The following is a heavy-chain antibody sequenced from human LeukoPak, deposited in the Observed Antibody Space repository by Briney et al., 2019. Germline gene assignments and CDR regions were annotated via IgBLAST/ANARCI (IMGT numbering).Heavy chain of an antibody. CDR3: AYYDSSGYGFDY. Sequence: GASVKVSCKASGGTFSSYAISWVRQAPGQGLEWMGRIIPIFGIANYAQKFQGRVTITADKSTSIAYMELSSLRSEDTAVYYCAYYDSSGYGFDYWGQGTLVTVSS. CDR2: IIPIFGIA. V-gene: IGHV1-69*04. D-gene: IGHD3-22*01. CDR1: GGTFSSYA. J-gene: IGHJ4*02.